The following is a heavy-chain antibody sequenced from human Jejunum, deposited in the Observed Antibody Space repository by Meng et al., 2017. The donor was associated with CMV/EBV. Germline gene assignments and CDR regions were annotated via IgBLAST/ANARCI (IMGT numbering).Heavy chain of an antibody. CDR3: TKAFGTTHFSDS. CDR1: GFAFSSYG. J-gene: IGHJ4*02. Sequence: CAASGFAFSSYGMNWVRQAPGQGLEWVGFIRYNGSTNYADSVKGRFTISRDNSRDTLYLQLNSVRSDDTAVYYCTKAFGTTHFSDSWGQGTLVTAPQ. V-gene: IGHV3-30*02. CDR2: IRYNGSTN. D-gene: IGHD3-16*01.